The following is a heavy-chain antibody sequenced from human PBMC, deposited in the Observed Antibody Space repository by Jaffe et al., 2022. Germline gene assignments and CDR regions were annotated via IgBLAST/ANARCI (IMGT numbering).Heavy chain of an antibody. J-gene: IGHJ5*02. Sequence: QVTLRESGPALVKPTQTLTLTCTFSGFSLSTSGMCVSWIRQPPGKALEWLALIDWDDDKYYSTSLKTRLTISKDTSKNQVVLTMTNMDPVDTATYYCARIRTRGDSSSSGFDPWGQGTLVTVSS. V-gene: IGHV2-70*01. CDR1: GFSLSTSGMC. CDR3: ARIRTRGDSSSSGFDP. CDR2: IDWDDDK. D-gene: IGHD6-6*01.